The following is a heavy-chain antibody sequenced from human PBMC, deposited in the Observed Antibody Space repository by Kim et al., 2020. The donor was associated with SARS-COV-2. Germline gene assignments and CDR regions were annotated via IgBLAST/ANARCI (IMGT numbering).Heavy chain of an antibody. CDR3: ARGVGWFIEH. J-gene: IGHJ1*01. CDR2: IKHDGSEK. D-gene: IGHD6-19*01. Sequence: GGSLRLSCAASGFSSSSHWMNWVRQTPGKGLEWVAIIKHDGSEKKYMDSVKGRFTISRDSAENSMYLQMNSLRAEDTAVYYCARGVGWFIEHWGQGTLVPVPS. CDR1: GFSSSSHW. V-gene: IGHV3-7*05.